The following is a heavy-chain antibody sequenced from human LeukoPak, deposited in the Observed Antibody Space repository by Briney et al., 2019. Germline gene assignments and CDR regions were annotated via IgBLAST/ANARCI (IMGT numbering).Heavy chain of an antibody. J-gene: IGHJ4*02. CDR3: AKEISLYSSDRLIDY. D-gene: IGHD6-19*01. Sequence: GGSLRLPCAASGLTLDDYGMSWVRQAPGKGLEWVCGFNWNGGSTGYADSVKGRFTISRDNAKDPLYLHMKRLRAGDTAVIYWAKEISLYSSDRLIDYWGQGDLCTVSS. CDR1: GLTLDDYG. V-gene: IGHV3-20*04. CDR2: FNWNGGST.